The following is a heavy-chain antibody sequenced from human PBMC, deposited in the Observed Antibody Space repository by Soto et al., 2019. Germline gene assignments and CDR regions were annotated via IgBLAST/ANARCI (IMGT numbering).Heavy chain of an antibody. CDR2: IYPGDSDT. CDR3: TRLISPVAARPS. V-gene: IGHV5-51*01. CDR1: GYSFTSYW. D-gene: IGHD2-15*01. Sequence: LGESLKISCKGSGYSFTSYWIGWVRQMPGKGLEWMGIIYPGDSDTRYSPSFQGQVTISADKSISTAYLQWSSLKASDTAMYYWTRLISPVAARPSWGQGTLVTVSA. J-gene: IGHJ4*02.